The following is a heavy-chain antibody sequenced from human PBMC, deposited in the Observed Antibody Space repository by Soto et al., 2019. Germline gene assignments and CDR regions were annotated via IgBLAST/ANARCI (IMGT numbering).Heavy chain of an antibody. Sequence: QVQLVQSGAEVKKPGASVKVSCKASGYTFTSYDINWVRQATGQGLEWMGWMNPNSGNTGYAQKFQVRVTMTRNTSISTAYMELSSLRSEDTAVYYCARGTYYYDSSGYSNFDYWGQGTLVTVSS. D-gene: IGHD3-22*01. V-gene: IGHV1-8*01. CDR1: GYTFTSYD. CDR2: MNPNSGNT. CDR3: ARGTYYYDSSGYSNFDY. J-gene: IGHJ4*02.